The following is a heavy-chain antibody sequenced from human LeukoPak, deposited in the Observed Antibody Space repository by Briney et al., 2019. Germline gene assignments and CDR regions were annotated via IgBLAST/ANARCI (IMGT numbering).Heavy chain of an antibody. CDR2: IYYTGST. CDR3: ARMSFYGSGTYSPLDY. V-gene: IGHV4-59*01. D-gene: IGHD3-10*01. Sequence: SETLSLTCTVSGGSLTSYYWSWVRQPPGKSLELIGYIYYTGSTTYNPSLRSPLTISVHTPKNQFSLKLSSVTAADTAVYYCARMSFYGSGTYSPLDYWGKGPLVAASP. J-gene: IGHJ4*02. CDR1: GGSLTSYY.